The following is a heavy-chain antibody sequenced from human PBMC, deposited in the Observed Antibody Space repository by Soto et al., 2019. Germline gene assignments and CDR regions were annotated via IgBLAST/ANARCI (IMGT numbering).Heavy chain of an antibody. V-gene: IGHV3-11*01. D-gene: IGHD3-16*01. Sequence: QARLVESGGGLVEPGGSLRLSCTAPGFTFGDFYMMWFRQAPGRGLEWISYITKTGTTIYHADPVKGRFSVSRDNARSSLYLQMNSLRAEDTAVYYCARPNWNSRGGVYNLWGQGTLVTVSS. CDR2: ITKTGTTI. CDR1: GFTFGDFY. CDR3: ARPNWNSRGGVYNL. J-gene: IGHJ4*02.